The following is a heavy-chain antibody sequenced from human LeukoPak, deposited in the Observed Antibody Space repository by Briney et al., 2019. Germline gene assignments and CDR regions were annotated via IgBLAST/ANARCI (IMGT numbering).Heavy chain of an antibody. D-gene: IGHD1-26*01. CDR1: GGSISSSSYY. CDR3: ARTKWEPLYYFDY. Sequence: NPSETLSLTCTVSGGSISSSSYYWGWIRQPPGKGLEWIGSIYYSGSTYYNPSLKSRVTISVDTSKNQFSLKLSSVTAADTAMYYCARTKWEPLYYFDYWGQGTLVTVSS. J-gene: IGHJ4*02. CDR2: IYYSGST. V-gene: IGHV4-39*07.